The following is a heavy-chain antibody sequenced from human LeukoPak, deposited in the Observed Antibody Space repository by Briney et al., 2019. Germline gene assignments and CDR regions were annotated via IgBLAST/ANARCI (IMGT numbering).Heavy chain of an antibody. V-gene: IGHV3-23*01. CDR2: ITGAGTST. CDR1: GFTFKSYG. D-gene: IGHD5-18*01. CDR3: ARKVAVAMDLDY. J-gene: IGHJ4*02. Sequence: GGSLRLSCVASGFTFKSYGMTWVCRVPGKGLELLSSITGAGTSTKYADSVNGRFTISRDNSKNTLSLQMTVLRAEDTAVYYCARKVAVAMDLDYWGQGTLVTVSS.